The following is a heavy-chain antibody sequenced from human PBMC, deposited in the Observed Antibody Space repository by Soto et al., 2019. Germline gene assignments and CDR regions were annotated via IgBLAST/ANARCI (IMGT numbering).Heavy chain of an antibody. CDR1: GFTFSTYA. D-gene: IGHD1-26*01. Sequence: GGSLRLSCAASGFTFSTYAMTWVRQAPGKGPERVSVMTGSGSSSYYADSVKGRFTISRDNSKNTLYLQMNSLRAEDTAVYYCAKDLGYGGPPAYWGQGTLVTVSS. CDR3: AKDLGYGGPPAY. V-gene: IGHV3-23*01. CDR2: MTGSGSSS. J-gene: IGHJ4*02.